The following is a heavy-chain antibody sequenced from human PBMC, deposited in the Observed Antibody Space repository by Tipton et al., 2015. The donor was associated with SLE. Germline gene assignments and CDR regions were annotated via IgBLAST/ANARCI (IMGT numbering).Heavy chain of an antibody. CDR3: AREPWAYEYWSGSTLGYMDV. D-gene: IGHD3-3*01. Sequence: TLSLTCTVSGGSISTTGYYWSWIRQPAGKGLEWIGRLYKSGSSNYNAALKSRVTMSVDTSKNQFSLNLSSVTAADTAVYYCAREPWAYEYWSGSTLGYMDVWGKGTTATVSS. J-gene: IGHJ6*03. V-gene: IGHV4-61*02. CDR2: LYKSGSS. CDR1: GGSISTTGYY.